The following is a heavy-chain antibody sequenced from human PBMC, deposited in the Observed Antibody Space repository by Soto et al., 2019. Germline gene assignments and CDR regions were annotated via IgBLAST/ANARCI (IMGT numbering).Heavy chain of an antibody. Sequence: SETLSLTCTVSGGSISGYYWSWIRQPPGKGLEWIGYMYNTGSTVYNPSFKSRVTISVDTSKNQFSLKLSSVTAADTAVYYCARQYYFGSGRYYNRPFDFSGQATLVTVSS. CDR3: ARQYYFGSGRYYNRPFDF. J-gene: IGHJ4*02. V-gene: IGHV4-59*08. CDR1: GGSISGYY. CDR2: MYNTGST. D-gene: IGHD3-10*01.